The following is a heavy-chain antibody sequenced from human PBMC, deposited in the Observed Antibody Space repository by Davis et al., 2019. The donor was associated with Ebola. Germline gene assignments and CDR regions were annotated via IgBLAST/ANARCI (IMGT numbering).Heavy chain of an antibody. CDR1: GFTFSDYW. Sequence: PGGSLRLSCAASGFTFSDYWMSWVRQAPGKGPEWVANVKVDGSEKYYVDSVRGRFTISRDNAKNSLYLQMNDLRAEDTAMYYCAKSRINDYADIDAWGQGTLVTVSS. J-gene: IGHJ5*02. D-gene: IGHD4/OR15-4a*01. V-gene: IGHV3-7*01. CDR2: VKVDGSEK. CDR3: AKSRINDYADIDA.